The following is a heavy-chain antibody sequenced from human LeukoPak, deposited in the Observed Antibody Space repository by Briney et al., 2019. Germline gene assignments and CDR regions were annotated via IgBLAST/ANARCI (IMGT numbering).Heavy chain of an antibody. CDR3: ARVYCSGGSCSPFDY. Sequence: GGSLRLSCAASGFTFSDYYVSWIRQAPGKGLEWVANIKQDGSEKYYVDSVKGRFTISRDNAKNSLYLQMNSLRAEDTAVYYCARVYCSGGSCSPFDYWGQGTLVTVSS. D-gene: IGHD2-15*01. V-gene: IGHV3-7*01. CDR1: GFTFSDYY. CDR2: IKQDGSEK. J-gene: IGHJ4*02.